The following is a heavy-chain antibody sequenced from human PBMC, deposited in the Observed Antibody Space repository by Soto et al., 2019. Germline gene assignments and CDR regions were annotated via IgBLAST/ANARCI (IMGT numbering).Heavy chain of an antibody. J-gene: IGHJ4*02. V-gene: IGHV4-31*03. Sequence: PSETLSLTCTVSGGSISSGGYYWSWIRQHPRKGLEWIGYIYYSGSTYYNPSLKSRVTISVDTSKNQFSLKLSSVTAADTAVYYCAREIEAARLDYWGQGTLVTVSS. CDR2: IYYSGST. CDR3: AREIEAARLDY. D-gene: IGHD6-13*01. CDR1: GGSISSGGYY.